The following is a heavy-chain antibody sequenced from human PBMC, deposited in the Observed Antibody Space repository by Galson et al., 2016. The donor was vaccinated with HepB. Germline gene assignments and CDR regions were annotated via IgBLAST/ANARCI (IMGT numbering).Heavy chain of an antibody. CDR1: GYTFTSYY. Sequence: SVKVSCKASGYTFTSYYMHWVRQAPGQGLEWMGIINPSSGSTSYAQKFQGRVTMTRDTSISTAYMELSRLRSDDTAVYYCARVTENYYDASWGQGTLITVSS. J-gene: IGHJ4*02. CDR2: INPSSGST. CDR3: ARVTENYYDAS. D-gene: IGHD3-22*01. V-gene: IGHV1-46*01.